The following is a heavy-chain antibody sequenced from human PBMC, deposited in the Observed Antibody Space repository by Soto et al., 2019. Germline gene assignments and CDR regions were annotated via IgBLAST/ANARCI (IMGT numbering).Heavy chain of an antibody. J-gene: IGHJ2*01. V-gene: IGHV1-8*01. Sequence: QVQLVQSGAEVKKPGASVKVSCKASGYTFTSYDINWVRQATGQGLEWMGWMNLNSGNTGYAQKFQVRVTMTRNTSISTAYMELSGLRFEDTAVYYCAIGNYDFGRGGDWYFDLWGRGTLVTVSS. CDR1: GYTFTSYD. D-gene: IGHD3-3*01. CDR3: AIGNYDFGRGGDWYFDL. CDR2: MNLNSGNT.